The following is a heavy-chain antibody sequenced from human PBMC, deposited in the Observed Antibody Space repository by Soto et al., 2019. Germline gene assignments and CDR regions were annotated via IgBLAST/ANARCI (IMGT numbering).Heavy chain of an antibody. J-gene: IGHJ4*02. CDR2: MYYTGST. CDR3: ARASNYYDSSGFSRKFDY. V-gene: IGHV4-39*01. D-gene: IGHD3-22*01. Sequence: PSETLSLTCTVSGGSITSSNYYWGWIRQPPGKGLEWIGTMYYTGSTYYNPSLRSRVTISIDTSKNQFSLKLNSVTAADTAVYYCARASNYYDSSGFSRKFDYWGQGTQVTVSS. CDR1: GGSITSSNYY.